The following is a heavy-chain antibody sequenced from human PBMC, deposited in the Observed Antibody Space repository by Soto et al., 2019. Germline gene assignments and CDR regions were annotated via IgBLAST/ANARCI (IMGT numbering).Heavy chain of an antibody. J-gene: IGHJ3*02. D-gene: IGHD2-2*01. CDR3: AIHPVGEYCSSTSCYGASAAFDI. CDR2: IIPILGIA. CDR1: GGTFSSYT. Sequence: ASVKVSCKASGGTFSSYTISWVRQAPGQGLEWMGRIIPILGIANYAQKFQGRVTITADKSTSTAYMELSSLRSEDTAVYYCAIHPVGEYCSSTSCYGASAAFDIWGQGTMVTVSS. V-gene: IGHV1-69*02.